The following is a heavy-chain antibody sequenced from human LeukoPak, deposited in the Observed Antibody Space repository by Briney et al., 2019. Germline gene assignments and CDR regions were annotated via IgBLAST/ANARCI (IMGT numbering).Heavy chain of an antibody. CDR2: IYYSGST. CDR3: ARFYYYDILTGYYGGDYFDY. CDR1: GGSISSGGYY. D-gene: IGHD3-9*01. J-gene: IGHJ4*02. Sequence: PSQTLSLTCTVSGGSISSGGYYWSWIRQHPGKGLEWIGYIYYSGSTYYNPSLKSRVTISVDTSENQFSLKLSSVTAADTAVYYCARFYYYDILTGYYGGDYFDYWGQGTLVTVSS. V-gene: IGHV4-31*03.